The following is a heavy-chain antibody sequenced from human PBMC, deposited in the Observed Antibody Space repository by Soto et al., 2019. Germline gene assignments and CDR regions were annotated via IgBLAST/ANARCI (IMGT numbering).Heavy chain of an antibody. CDR3: ARGGYSGSFKALDY. CDR2: INSDGSVT. J-gene: IGHJ4*02. CDR1: GFTFSSYW. V-gene: IGHV3-74*01. D-gene: IGHD1-26*01. Sequence: GSLRLSCAASGFTFSSYWMHWVRQAPGKGLVWVSRINSDGSVTYYADSVKGRFTISRDNAKNTLYLQMNSLRAEDTAVYYCARGGYSGSFKALDYWGQGTLVTVSS.